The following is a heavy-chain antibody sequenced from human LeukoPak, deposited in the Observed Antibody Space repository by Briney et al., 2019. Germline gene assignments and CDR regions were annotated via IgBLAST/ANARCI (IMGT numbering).Heavy chain of an antibody. D-gene: IGHD5-12*01. J-gene: IGHJ6*02. CDR1: GYTFTSYY. CDR2: INPSGGST. CDR3: ALMQVATAAPYYYYYGMDV. V-gene: IGHV1-46*01. Sequence: ASVKVSCKASGYTFTSYYMHWVRQAPGQGLEWMEIINPSGGSTSYAQKFQGRVTMTRDTSTSTVYMELSSLRSEDTAVYYCALMQVATAAPYYYYYGMDVWGQGTTVTVSS.